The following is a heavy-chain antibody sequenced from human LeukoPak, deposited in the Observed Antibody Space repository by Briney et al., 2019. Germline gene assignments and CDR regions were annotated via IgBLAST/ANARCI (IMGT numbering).Heavy chain of an antibody. V-gene: IGHV4-59*01. CDR1: GGSISSYY. CDR2: IHYTGST. CDR3: ARGGYYGSGNDFRFDP. D-gene: IGHD3-10*01. Sequence: ASETLSLTCTVSGGSISSYYWSWIRQSPGKGLECIGYIHYTGSTNYNPSLRSRVTISVETSKNQFSLKLKSVTAADTAVYYCARGGYYGSGNDFRFDPWGQGALVTVSS. J-gene: IGHJ5*02.